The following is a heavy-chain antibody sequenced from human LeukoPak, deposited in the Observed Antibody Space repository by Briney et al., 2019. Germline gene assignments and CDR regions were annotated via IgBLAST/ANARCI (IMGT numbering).Heavy chain of an antibody. CDR1: GLTFSSYG. J-gene: IGHJ6*02. D-gene: IGHD3-10*01. CDR2: IWYDGSNK. Sequence: PGGSLRLSCAASGLTFSSYGMHWVRQAPGKGLEWVAVIWYDGSNKYYADSVKGRFTISRDNSKNTLYLQMNSLRAEDTAVYYCARSLGSWHRTWYYYGMDVWGQGTTVTVSS. V-gene: IGHV3-33*08. CDR3: ARSLGSWHRTWYYYGMDV.